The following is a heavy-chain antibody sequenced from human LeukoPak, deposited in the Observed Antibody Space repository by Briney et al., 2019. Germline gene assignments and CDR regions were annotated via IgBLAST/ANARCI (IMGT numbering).Heavy chain of an antibody. Sequence: SETLSLTRTVSGGSISSGDYYWNWIRQPPGKGLEWIGYIYRSGSTYYNPSLKSRVSISVDTPKNQLSLKLSSVTAADTAVYYCAREQLRYFDVWGQGTLVTVSS. V-gene: IGHV4-30-4*01. D-gene: IGHD3-9*01. CDR3: AREQLRYFDV. CDR1: GGSISSGDYY. J-gene: IGHJ4*02. CDR2: IYRSGST.